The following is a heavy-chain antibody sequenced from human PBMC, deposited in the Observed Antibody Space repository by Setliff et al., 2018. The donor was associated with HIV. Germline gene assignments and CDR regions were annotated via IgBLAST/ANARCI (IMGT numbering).Heavy chain of an antibody. V-gene: IGHV1-18*01. D-gene: IGHD6-19*01. J-gene: IGHJ4*02. CDR2: ISTYNGNT. CDR1: GYTFTSSG. Sequence: ASVKVSCKASGYTFTSSGITWVRQAPGQGLEWMGWISTYNGNTHYAQKLQGRVTMTTDTSTSTAYMELRSLRSDDTAMYYCARKYTGGPLDYWGQGTLVTVSS. CDR3: ARKYTGGPLDY.